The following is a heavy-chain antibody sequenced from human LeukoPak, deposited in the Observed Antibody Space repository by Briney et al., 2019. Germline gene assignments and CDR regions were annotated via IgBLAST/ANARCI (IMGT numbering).Heavy chain of an antibody. CDR2: IKVDGSEK. CDR3: ARKTGMTGEAFEY. J-gene: IGHJ4*02. V-gene: IGHV3-7*03. D-gene: IGHD1-1*01. Sequence: PGGSLRLSCAASGFTFSNYWMSWVRQAPGKGLEWVANIKVDGSEKYNLDSVKGRFTISRDNAKNSVYLQMNSLRTEDTAVYYCARKTGMTGEAFEYWAREPWSPSPQ. CDR1: GFTFSNYW.